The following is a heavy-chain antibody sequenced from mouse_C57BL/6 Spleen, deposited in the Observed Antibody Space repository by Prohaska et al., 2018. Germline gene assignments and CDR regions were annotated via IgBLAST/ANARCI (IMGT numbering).Heavy chain of an antibody. D-gene: IGHD3-2*02. CDR3: AKDSSGYFDY. CDR2: INPNNGGT. Sequence: HGKSLEWIGDINPNNGGTSYNQKFKGKATLTVDKSSSTAYMELRSLTSEDSAVYYCAKDSSGYFDYWGQGTTLTVSS. V-gene: IGHV1-26*01. J-gene: IGHJ2*01.